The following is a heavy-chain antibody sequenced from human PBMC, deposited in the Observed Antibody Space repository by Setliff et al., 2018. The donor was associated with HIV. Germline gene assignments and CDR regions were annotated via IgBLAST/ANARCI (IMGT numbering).Heavy chain of an antibody. V-gene: IGHV5-51*01. J-gene: IGHJ3*02. CDR2: IYPGDSDT. D-gene: IGHD3-22*01. CDR3: ARVGEHYYDSSGYYYETYDAFDI. CDR1: GYTFTNYW. Sequence: GESLKISCKASGYTFTNYWTAWVRQMPGKGLEWMGIIYPGDSDTRYSPSFQGQVPISADKSISTADLQWSSLKASDSAMYYCARVGEHYYDSSGYYYETYDAFDIWGQGTMVTVSS.